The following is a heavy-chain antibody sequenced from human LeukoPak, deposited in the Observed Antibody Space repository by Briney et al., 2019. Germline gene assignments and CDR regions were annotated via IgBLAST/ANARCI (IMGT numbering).Heavy chain of an antibody. Sequence: GGSPRLSCAASGFAFSTYTMRWVRQAPGKGPEWVSVISHDDTHKYYADAVAGRFTISRDNSKNILYLQMDSVRADDSAIYYCAVDLAHGVPDYFDYWGQGTLVTVSS. V-gene: IGHV3-30*04. J-gene: IGHJ4*02. D-gene: IGHD2-8*01. CDR3: AVDLAHGVPDYFDY. CDR2: ISHDDTHK. CDR1: GFAFSTYT.